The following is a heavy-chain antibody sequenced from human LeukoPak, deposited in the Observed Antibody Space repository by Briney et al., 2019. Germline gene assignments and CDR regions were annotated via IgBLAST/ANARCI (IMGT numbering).Heavy chain of an antibody. J-gene: IGHJ4*02. CDR2: ITSSGSTI. D-gene: IGHD6-13*01. Sequence: GGSLRLSCAASGFNFSTFTMNWVRQAPGKGLEWVSSITSSGSTIFYADSEKGRFTVSRDNAKNSLYLQVYSLTVEDTATYYCARLRTGRFSTSWFGYWGQGSLVTVSS. V-gene: IGHV3-48*04. CDR3: ARLRTGRFSTSWFGY. CDR1: GFNFSTFT.